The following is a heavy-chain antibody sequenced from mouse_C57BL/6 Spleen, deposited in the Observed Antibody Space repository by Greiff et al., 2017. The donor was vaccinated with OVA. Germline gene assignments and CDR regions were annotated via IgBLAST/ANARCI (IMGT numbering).Heavy chain of an antibody. CDR3: ASRTGTPYFDY. D-gene: IGHD4-1*01. J-gene: IGHJ2*01. V-gene: IGHV5-6*02. Sequence: DVKLVESGGDLVKPGGSLKLSCAASGFTFSSYGMSWVRQTPDKRLEWVATISSGGSYTYYPDSVKGRFTISRDNAKNTLYLQMSSLKSEDTAMYYCASRTGTPYFDYWGQGTTLTVSS. CDR1: GFTFSSYG. CDR2: ISSGGSYT.